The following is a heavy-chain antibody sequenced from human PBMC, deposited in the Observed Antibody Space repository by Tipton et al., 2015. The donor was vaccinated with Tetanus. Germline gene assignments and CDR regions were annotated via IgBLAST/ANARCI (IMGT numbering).Heavy chain of an antibody. Sequence: LRLSCSVSGDSISSNTNYWAWIRQPPGKGLEWIGSIYYTESRYYNPSLKSRVTISVDTPKKQLSLKLSSVTAADTAVYYCAKGRATSLHDYWGQGTLVTVSS. D-gene: IGHD5-12*01. CDR1: GDSISSNTNY. V-gene: IGHV4-39*01. J-gene: IGHJ4*02. CDR2: IYYTESR. CDR3: AKGRATSLHDY.